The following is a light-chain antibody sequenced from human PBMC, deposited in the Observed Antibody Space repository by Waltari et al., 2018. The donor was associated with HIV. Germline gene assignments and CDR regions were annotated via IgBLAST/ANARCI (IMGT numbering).Light chain of an antibody. CDR3: QSYDSSLSGWV. CDR1: SSNIGAGYD. Sequence: QSVLTQPPSVSGAPGQRVTSSCTGSSSNIGAGYDVPWYQQLPGPAPKRLIYGNSNRPSGVPDRFSGSKSGTSASLAITGLQAEDEADYYCQSYDSSLSGWVFGGGTKLTVL. J-gene: IGLJ3*02. V-gene: IGLV1-40*01. CDR2: GNS.